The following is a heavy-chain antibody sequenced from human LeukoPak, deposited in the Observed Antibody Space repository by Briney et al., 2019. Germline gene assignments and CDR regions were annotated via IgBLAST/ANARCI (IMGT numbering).Heavy chain of an antibody. D-gene: IGHD4-23*01. CDR3: AREFYGGNTQGFDY. J-gene: IGHJ4*02. CDR1: GFTFSSYT. Sequence: GGSLRLSCAASGFTFSSYTMNWVRQAPGKGLEWVANIKQDGSEKYYVDSVKGRFTISRDNAKNSLYLQMNSLRAEDTAVYYCAREFYGGNTQGFDYWGQGTLVTVSS. CDR2: IKQDGSEK. V-gene: IGHV3-7*01.